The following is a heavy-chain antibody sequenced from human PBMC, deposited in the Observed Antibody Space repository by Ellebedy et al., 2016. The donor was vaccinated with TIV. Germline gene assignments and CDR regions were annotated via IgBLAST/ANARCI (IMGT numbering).Heavy chain of an antibody. CDR1: GFTFSSYA. D-gene: IGHD3-10*01. J-gene: IGHJ5*02. CDR3: AKSDFPDYYGSGMYGWFDP. CDR2: ISGSGGST. V-gene: IGHV3-23*01. Sequence: GGSLRLXXAASGFTFSSYAMSWVRQAPGKGLEWVSAISGSGGSTYYADSVKGRFTISRDNSKNTLYLQMNSLRAEDTAVYYCAKSDFPDYYGSGMYGWFDPWGQGTLVTVSS.